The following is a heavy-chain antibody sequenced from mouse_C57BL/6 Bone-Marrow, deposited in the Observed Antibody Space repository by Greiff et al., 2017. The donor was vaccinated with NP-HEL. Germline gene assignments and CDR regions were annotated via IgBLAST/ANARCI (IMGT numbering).Heavy chain of an antibody. V-gene: IGHV1-82*01. J-gene: IGHJ3*01. CDR2: IYPGDGDT. CDR1: GYAFSSSW. CDR3: ARSGLFAY. Sequence: LQESGPELVKPGASVKISCKASGYAFSSSWMNWVKQRPGKGLEWIGRIYPGDGDTNYNGKFKGKATLTADKSSSTAYMQLSSLTSEDSAVYFCARSGLFAYWGQGTLVTVSA. D-gene: IGHD3-1*01.